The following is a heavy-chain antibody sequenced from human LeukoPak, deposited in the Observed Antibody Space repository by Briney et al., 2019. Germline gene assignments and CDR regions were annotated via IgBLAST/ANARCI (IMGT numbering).Heavy chain of an antibody. CDR3: ARPYSGSYSN. J-gene: IGHJ4*02. V-gene: IGHV4-39*07. CDR2: IYYSGST. Sequence: PSETLSLTRTVSGGSISSSSYYWGWIRQPPGKGLEWIGSIYYSGSTYYNPSLKSRVTISVDTSKNQFSLKLSSVTAADTAVYYCARPYSGSYSNWGQGTLVTVSS. CDR1: GGSISSSSYY. D-gene: IGHD1-26*01.